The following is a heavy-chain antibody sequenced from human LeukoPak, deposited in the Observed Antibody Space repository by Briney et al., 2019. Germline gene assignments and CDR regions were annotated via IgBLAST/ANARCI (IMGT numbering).Heavy chain of an antibody. CDR1: GFTVITND. V-gene: IGHV3-53*01. CDR3: ARGVEPLAANTLAY. CDR2: LYSDGNT. Sequence: PGGCLRLSCAASGFTVITNDMTWVRQARGKGLEWVSVLYSDGNTKYADSVQGRFTISRDNSKNTLYLEMNSLSPDDTAVYYCARGVEPLAANTLAYWGQGTLVTVSS. D-gene: IGHD1-14*01. J-gene: IGHJ4*02.